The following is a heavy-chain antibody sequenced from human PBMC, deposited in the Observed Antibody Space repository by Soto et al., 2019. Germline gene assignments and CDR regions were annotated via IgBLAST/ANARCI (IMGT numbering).Heavy chain of an antibody. V-gene: IGHV1-69*13. CDR1: GGTFSSYA. CDR2: IIPIFGTA. D-gene: IGHD2-21*01. J-gene: IGHJ3*02. Sequence: SVKVSCKASGGTFSSYAISWVRQAPGQGLEWMGGIIPIFGTANYAQKFQGRVTITADESTSTAYMELSSLRSEDTAVYYCARAWRGGVKLEAFDIWGQGTMVTVSS. CDR3: ARAWRGGVKLEAFDI.